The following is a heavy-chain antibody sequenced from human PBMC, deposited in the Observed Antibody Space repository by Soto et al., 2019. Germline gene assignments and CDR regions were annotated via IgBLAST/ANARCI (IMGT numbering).Heavy chain of an antibody. CDR1: AFTFISYT. CDR3: ASGRVADGNNYDYFDC. Sequence: PGGSLRLSCAASAFTFISYTMNWVRQAPGKGLEWLSYISSTSSTIYYADSVKGRFTISRDNAKNSRFLHMYSLRDEDTAVYYCASGRVADGNNYDYFDCSGQRTMVSVSS. J-gene: IGHJ4*02. CDR2: ISSTSSTI. D-gene: IGHD5-12*01. V-gene: IGHV3-48*02.